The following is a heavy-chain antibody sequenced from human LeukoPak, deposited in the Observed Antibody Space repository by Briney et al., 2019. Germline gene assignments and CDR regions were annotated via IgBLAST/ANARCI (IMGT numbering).Heavy chain of an antibody. CDR2: IYSDGTT. CDR3: ARDQNAFDY. J-gene: IGHJ4*02. V-gene: IGHV3-53*01. CDR1: GFTVSRSY. Sequence: GGSLRLSCAASGFTVSRSYMNWVRQAPGKGLEWVSVIYSDGTTYYAESVKGRFTISRDNPKNTLYLQMNSLRVEDTAVYYCARDQNAFDYWGQGTLVTVSS.